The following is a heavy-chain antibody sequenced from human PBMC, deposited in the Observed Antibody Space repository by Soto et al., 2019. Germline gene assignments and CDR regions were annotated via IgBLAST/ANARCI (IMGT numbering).Heavy chain of an antibody. CDR2: IMPIFRAP. CDR3: ASWLKGPDIGNYYYGMDV. D-gene: IGHD2-15*01. CDR1: GGALSDYA. V-gene: IGHV1-69*12. J-gene: IGHJ6*02. Sequence: QVQLVQSGAEVKKPGSSVKVSCKASGGALSDYAFSWVRQAPGQGLEWLGGIMPIFRAPDYAQKFQGRVTITADEFTRTAYMEMNGLRSEDTAVYSCASWLKGPDIGNYYYGMDVWGQGTTVTVS.